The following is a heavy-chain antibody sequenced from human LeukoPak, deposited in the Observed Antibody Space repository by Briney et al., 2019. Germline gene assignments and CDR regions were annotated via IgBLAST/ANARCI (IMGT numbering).Heavy chain of an antibody. J-gene: IGHJ4*02. CDR1: GDSVSSNSAT. Sequence: SQTLSLTCAISGDSVSSNSATWNWIRKSPSRGLEWLGRTYYRSKWYNEYAASVKSRTTINPDTSRKQFSLHLNSVTPEDTAVYFCAGSHSSTWYPDCWGQGTLVTVSS. D-gene: IGHD6-13*01. CDR2: TYYRSKWYN. V-gene: IGHV6-1*01. CDR3: AGSHSSTWYPDC.